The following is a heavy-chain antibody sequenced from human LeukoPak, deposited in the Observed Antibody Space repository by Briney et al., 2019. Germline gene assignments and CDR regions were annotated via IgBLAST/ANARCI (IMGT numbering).Heavy chain of an antibody. J-gene: IGHJ6*03. CDR2: IKSKTDGGTT. D-gene: IGHD4-11*01. CDR1: GCTFSNAW. V-gene: IGHV3-15*01. CDR3: TTTVTTRGYYYYYMDV. Sequence: GGSLRLSCAASGCTFSNAWMSWVRQAPGKGLEWVGRIKSKTDGGTTDYAAPVKGRFTISRDDSKNTLYLQMNSLKTEDTAVYYCTTTVTTRGYYYYYMDVWGKGTTVTVSS.